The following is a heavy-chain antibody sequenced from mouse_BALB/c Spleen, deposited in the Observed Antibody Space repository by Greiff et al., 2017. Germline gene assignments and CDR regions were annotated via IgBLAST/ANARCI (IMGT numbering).Heavy chain of an antibody. V-gene: IGHV14-3*02. J-gene: IGHJ3*01. CDR1: GFNIKDTY. CDR2: IDPANGNT. Sequence: DVQLQESGAELVKPGASVKLSCTASGFNIKDTYMHWVKQRPEQGLEWIGRIDPANGNTKYDPKFQGKATITADTSSNTAYLQLSSLTSEDTAVYYCARGGYDYDGDAYWGQGTLVTVSA. CDR3: ARGGYDYDGDAY. D-gene: IGHD2-4*01.